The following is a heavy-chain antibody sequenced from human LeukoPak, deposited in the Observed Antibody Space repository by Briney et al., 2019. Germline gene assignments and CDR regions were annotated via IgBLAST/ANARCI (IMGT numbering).Heavy chain of an antibody. J-gene: IGHJ3*01. CDR3: ARGGDYGDL. CDR1: GFTFSSYA. Sequence: HAGRSLRLSCAASGFTFSSYAMPWVRQAPGKGLEWVAIISYDGSNRYYANFVKGRFTISRDNSKNTLYLQMNSLRAEDTAVYYCARGGDYGDLWGQGTMVTVSS. D-gene: IGHD4-17*01. V-gene: IGHV3-30*04. CDR2: ISYDGSNR.